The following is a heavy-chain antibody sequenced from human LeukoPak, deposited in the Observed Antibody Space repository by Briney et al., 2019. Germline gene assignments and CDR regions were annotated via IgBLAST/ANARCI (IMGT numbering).Heavy chain of an antibody. CDR2: INHSGST. D-gene: IGHD4-17*01. CDR3: ARGPKSLRRWAQAVPNYGMDV. V-gene: IGHV4-34*01. J-gene: IGHJ6*02. CDR1: GGSFSGYY. Sequence: SSETLSLTCAVYGGSFSGYYWSWIRQPPGKGLEGIGEINHSGSTNYNPSLKSRVTISVDTSKNQFSLKLSSVTAADTAVYYCARGPKSLRRWAQAVPNYGMDVWGQGTTVTVSS.